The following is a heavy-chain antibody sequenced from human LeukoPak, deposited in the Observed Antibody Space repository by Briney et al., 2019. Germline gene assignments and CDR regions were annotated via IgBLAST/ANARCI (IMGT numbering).Heavy chain of an antibody. Sequence: GASVKVSCKASGYTFTGYYMHWVRQAPGQGLEWMGWTNPNSGGTNYAQKFQGRVTMTRDRSNSTAYMELSRPRSDDTAIYYCARVEGSYSSSWYYYWGQGTLVTVSS. CDR2: TNPNSGGT. V-gene: IGHV1-2*02. J-gene: IGHJ4*02. CDR3: ARVEGSYSSSWYYY. CDR1: GYTFTGYY. D-gene: IGHD6-13*01.